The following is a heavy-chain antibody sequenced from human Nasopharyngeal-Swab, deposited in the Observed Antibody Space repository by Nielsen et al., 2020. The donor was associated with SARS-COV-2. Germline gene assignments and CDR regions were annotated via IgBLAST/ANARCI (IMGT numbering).Heavy chain of an antibody. V-gene: IGHV3-33*01. J-gene: IGHJ4*02. Sequence: GESLKISCAASGFTFSSYGMHWVCQAPGKGLEWVAVIWYDGSNKYYADSVKGRFTISRDNSKNTLYLQMSSLRAEDTAVYYCARDKERAGYSSGWYGLGGQGTLVTVSS. D-gene: IGHD6-19*01. CDR3: ARDKERAGYSSGWYGL. CDR2: IWYDGSNK. CDR1: GFTFSSYG.